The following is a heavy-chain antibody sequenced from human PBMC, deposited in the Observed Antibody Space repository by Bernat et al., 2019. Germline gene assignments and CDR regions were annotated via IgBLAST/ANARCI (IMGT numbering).Heavy chain of an antibody. J-gene: IGHJ4*02. Sequence: QVQLVESGGGVVQPGRSLRLSCAASGFTFSSYAMHWVRQAPGKGLEWVAVISYDGSNKYYADSVKGRFVISRDNSRNTLSLQMDSLRAEDTAIYYCARDPRLGSEIDFWGLGTLVTVSS. CDR2: ISYDGSNK. V-gene: IGHV3-30*07. D-gene: IGHD3-10*01. CDR3: ARDPRLGSEIDF. CDR1: GFTFSSYA.